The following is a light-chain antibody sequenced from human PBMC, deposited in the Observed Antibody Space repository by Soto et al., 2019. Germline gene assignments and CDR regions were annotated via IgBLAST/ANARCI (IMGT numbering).Light chain of an antibody. J-gene: IGKJ1*01. Sequence: DIQMAQSPSSLSASIGDRVTITCRASQGISEYLAWYQQRPGNAPNLLIYGASILQSGVPSRFSGSGSGTHFTLTISSLQPEDVATYYCHSYNSIPRTFGQGTTVEIE. CDR1: QGISEY. CDR2: GAS. CDR3: HSYNSIPRT. V-gene: IGKV1-27*01.